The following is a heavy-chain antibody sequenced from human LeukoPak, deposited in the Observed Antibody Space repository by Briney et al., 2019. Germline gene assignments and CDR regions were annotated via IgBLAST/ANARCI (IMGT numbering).Heavy chain of an antibody. CDR3: ARGNLDTAMVLFYYYYYMDV. Sequence: GASVKVSCKASGYTFTSYDINWVRQATGQGLEWMGWMNPNSGNTGYAQKFQGRVTMTRNTSISTAYMELSSLRSEDTAVYYCARGNLDTAMVLFYYYYYMDVWGKGTTVTVSS. V-gene: IGHV1-8*01. CDR1: GYTFTSYD. CDR2: MNPNSGNT. J-gene: IGHJ6*03. D-gene: IGHD5-18*01.